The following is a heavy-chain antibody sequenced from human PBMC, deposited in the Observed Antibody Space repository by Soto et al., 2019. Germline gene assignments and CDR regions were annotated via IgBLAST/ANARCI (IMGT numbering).Heavy chain of an antibody. V-gene: IGHV3-74*01. CDR2: IYFDGITT. J-gene: IGHJ4*02. CDR1: GXTFNTHG. CDR3: ARGGAMGVDY. D-gene: IGHD1-26*01. Sequence: GSLRLSCTASGXTFNTHGMHWVRQAPGKGLVWVSRIYFDGITTNYADSVKGRLTVSRDNAKNTVYLHVNPLRDADTAVYYCARGGAMGVDYWGQGTLVTVSS.